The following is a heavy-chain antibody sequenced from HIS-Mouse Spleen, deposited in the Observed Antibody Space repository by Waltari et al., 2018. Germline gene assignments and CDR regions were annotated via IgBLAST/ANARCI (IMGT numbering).Heavy chain of an antibody. J-gene: IGHJ3*02. D-gene: IGHD6-19*01. CDR1: GCSISSSSYY. V-gene: IGHV4-39*07. CDR2: SYYSGST. CDR3: ARDGIAVAGTGAFDI. Sequence: QLQLQESGPGLVKPSETLSLTCTVSGCSISSSSYYWGWIRQPPGKGLEWIGGSYYSGSTHYNPSRKGRVTISVDTSKNQFSLKLGSVTAADTAVYYCARDGIAVAGTGAFDIWGQGTMVTVSS.